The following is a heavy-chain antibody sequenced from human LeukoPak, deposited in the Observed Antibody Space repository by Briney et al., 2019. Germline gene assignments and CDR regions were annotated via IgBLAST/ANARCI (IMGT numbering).Heavy chain of an antibody. CDR3: ARDRAFSTFDY. V-gene: IGHV3-7*01. D-gene: IGHD2-2*01. CDR2: INPDASTK. CDR1: EFTFTTSW. J-gene: IGHJ4*02. Sequence: PGGSLRLSCAASEFTFTTSWMTWVRQAPGEGLEWLGNINPDASTKNYAASVRGRFTFSRDNAKNSLYLHMSSLRAEDTAIYYCARDRAFSTFDYWGRGTLVTVSS.